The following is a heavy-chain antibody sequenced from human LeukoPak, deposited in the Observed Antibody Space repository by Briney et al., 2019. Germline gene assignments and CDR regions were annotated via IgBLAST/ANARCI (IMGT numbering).Heavy chain of an antibody. V-gene: IGHV4-39*01. D-gene: IGHD3-22*01. Sequence: PSETLSLTCTVSGGSVSSSSSYWGWIRQPPGKGLEWIGRAYFTGSTNYNPSLKTRVTISLDTSKNQFSLRLTSVIASDTAVYYCAKSGPSYYYTPGDFSWGQGTLVTVSS. CDR1: GGSVSSSSSY. CDR3: AKSGPSYYYTPGDFS. CDR2: AYFTGST. J-gene: IGHJ5*02.